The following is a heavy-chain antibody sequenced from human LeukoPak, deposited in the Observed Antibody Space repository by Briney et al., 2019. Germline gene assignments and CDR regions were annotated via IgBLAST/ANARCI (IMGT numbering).Heavy chain of an antibody. V-gene: IGHV1-2*02. CDR1: GYTFTSYG. J-gene: IGHJ4*02. CDR2: INPNSGGT. Sequence: ASVKVSCKASGYTFTSYGISWVRQAPGQGLEWMGWINPNSGGTNYAQKFQGRVTMTRDTSISTAYMELSRLRSDDTAVYYCARIPDFWSGYYTFGDYWGQGTLVTVSS. D-gene: IGHD3-3*01. CDR3: ARIPDFWSGYYTFGDY.